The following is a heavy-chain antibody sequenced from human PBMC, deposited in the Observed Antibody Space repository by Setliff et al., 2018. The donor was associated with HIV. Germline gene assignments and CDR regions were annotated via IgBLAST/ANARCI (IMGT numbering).Heavy chain of an antibody. Sequence: ASVKVSCKVSGYSLTELSMHWVRQAPGKGLEWMGGFDPEDVETIYAEKFQGRVTMTEDTATETAYMELSSLRSEDTAVYYCATRTTVTTRDYYYYYMDVWGKGTTVTVSS. J-gene: IGHJ6*03. CDR1: GYSLTELS. CDR3: ATRTTVTTRDYYYYYMDV. CDR2: FDPEDVET. D-gene: IGHD4-4*01. V-gene: IGHV1-24*01.